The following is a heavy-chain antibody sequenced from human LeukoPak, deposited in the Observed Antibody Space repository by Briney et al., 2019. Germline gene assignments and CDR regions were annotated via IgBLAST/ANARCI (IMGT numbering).Heavy chain of an antibody. J-gene: IGHJ4*02. V-gene: IGHV3-11*01. CDR1: GFSFSEYY. CDR2: ISSRGETI. D-gene: IGHD3-16*01. CDR3: ARGGGNFDY. Sequence: GGSLRLSCAASGFSFSEYYMTWIRQAPGKGLEWLSYISSRGETIYYADSVKGRFTISRDNAKNSLFLQMNSLRAEDTAVYYCARGGGNFDYWGQGTLVTVSS.